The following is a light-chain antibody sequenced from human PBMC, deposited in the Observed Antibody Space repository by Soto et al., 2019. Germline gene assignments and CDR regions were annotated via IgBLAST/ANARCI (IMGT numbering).Light chain of an antibody. Sequence: EIVLTQSPATLSLSPGEKATISCKASQSVSSYLAWYQQKPGQAPRLLIYGASSRATGIPDRFSGSGSGTDFTLTFSRLEPEDFALYYCQQYGSSPLTFGGGTKVDIK. J-gene: IGKJ4*01. CDR2: GAS. CDR3: QQYGSSPLT. V-gene: IGKV3-20*01. CDR1: QSVSSY.